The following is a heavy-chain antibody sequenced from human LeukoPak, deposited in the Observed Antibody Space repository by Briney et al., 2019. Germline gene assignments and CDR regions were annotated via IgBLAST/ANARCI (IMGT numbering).Heavy chain of an antibody. D-gene: IGHD2-15*01. V-gene: IGHV2-70*11. J-gene: IGHJ3*02. CDR1: GFSLSTSEMC. Sequence: GSGPALVKPTQTLTLTCTFSGFSLSTSEMCVSWIRQPPGKALEWLARIDWDDDKYYSTSLKTRLTISKDTSKNQVVLTMTNMDSVDTATYYCAWSLVVVYAFDIWGQGTMATVSS. CDR2: IDWDDDK. CDR3: AWSLVVVYAFDI.